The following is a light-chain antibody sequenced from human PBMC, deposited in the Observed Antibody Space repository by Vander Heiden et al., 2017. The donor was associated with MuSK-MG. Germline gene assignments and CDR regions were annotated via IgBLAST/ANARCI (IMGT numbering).Light chain of an antibody. J-gene: IGKJ1*01. CDR2: GAS. CDR3: QQNDNNPPRT. CDR1: QSINSY. V-gene: IGKV1-39*01. Sequence: DIQMTQSPSSLSASVGDRVTITCRASQSINSYLNWYQQKAGKAPKLLIYGASSLQSGVPSRFSGSGYGTDFTLTISSLQPEDFAPYYCQQNDNNPPRTFGQGTKVEIK.